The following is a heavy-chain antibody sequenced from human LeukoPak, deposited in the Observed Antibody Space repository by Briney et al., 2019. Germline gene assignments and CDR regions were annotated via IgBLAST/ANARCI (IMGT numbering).Heavy chain of an antibody. V-gene: IGHV1-46*01. J-gene: IGHJ4*02. CDR2: INPSGGST. CDR3: ARRGSGWYGDY. D-gene: IGHD6-19*01. Sequence: GIINPSGGSTSYAQKFQGRVTITRDTSASTAYMELSSLRSEDTAVYYCARRGSGWYGDYWGQGTLVTVSS.